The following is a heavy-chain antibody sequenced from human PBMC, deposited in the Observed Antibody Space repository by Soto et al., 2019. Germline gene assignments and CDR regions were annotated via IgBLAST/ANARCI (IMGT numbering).Heavy chain of an antibody. D-gene: IGHD2-8*01. Sequence: QVQLVQSGAEVKKPGSSVKVSCKASGGTFSSYAISWVRQAPGQGLEWMGGIIPIFGTANYAQKFQGRVTITADESTSTAYMELSSLRSEDTAVYYCARSWLMVYAIEAGWFDPRGQGTLVTVSS. V-gene: IGHV1-69*01. CDR1: GGTFSSYA. CDR2: IIPIFGTA. J-gene: IGHJ5*02. CDR3: ARSWLMVYAIEAGWFDP.